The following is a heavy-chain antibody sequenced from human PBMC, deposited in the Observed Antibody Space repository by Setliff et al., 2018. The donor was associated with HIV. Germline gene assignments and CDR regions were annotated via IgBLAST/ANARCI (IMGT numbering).Heavy chain of an antibody. CDR3: TRGMRPMVKRVPIDY. CDR1: GFTFGEYG. J-gene: IGHJ4*02. Sequence: GESLKISCLGSGFTFGEYGMSWFRQAPGKGLEWVGFIRSRPFGGTTEYAASVKGRFTISRDDSKSIAYLQMNSLKSADAAVYYCTRGMRPMVKRVPIDYWGQGTLVTVSS. D-gene: IGHD2-15*01. V-gene: IGHV3-49*03. CDR2: IRSRPFGGTT.